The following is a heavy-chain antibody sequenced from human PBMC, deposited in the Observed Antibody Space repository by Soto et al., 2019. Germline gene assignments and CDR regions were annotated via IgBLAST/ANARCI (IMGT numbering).Heavy chain of an antibody. Sequence: QLQLQESGPGLVKPSETLSLTCTVSGGSISSSNFYWGWIRQPPGKGLEWIGTIYYSGSTYYNPSLKSRVTISVDTSKNQFSLKVSSVTAADTAVYYCARLVSHSSGSFDPWGQGTLVTVSS. V-gene: IGHV4-39*01. CDR3: ARLVSHSSGSFDP. D-gene: IGHD6-19*01. CDR2: IYYSGST. CDR1: GGSISSSNFY. J-gene: IGHJ5*02.